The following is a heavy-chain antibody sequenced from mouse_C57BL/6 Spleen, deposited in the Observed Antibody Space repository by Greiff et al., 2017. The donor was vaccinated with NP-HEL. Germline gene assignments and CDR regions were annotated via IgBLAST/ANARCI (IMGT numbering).Heavy chain of an antibody. CDR1: GYAFTNYL. J-gene: IGHJ2*01. CDR3: ASYDYDGRGLDY. D-gene: IGHD2-4*01. V-gene: IGHV1-54*01. CDR2: INPGSGGT. Sequence: QVQLQQSGAELVRPGTSVKVSCKASGYAFTNYLIEWVKQRPGQGLEWIGVINPGSGGTNYNEKFKGKATLTADKSSNTAYMQLSSLTSEDSAVYFCASYDYDGRGLDYWGQGTTLTVSS.